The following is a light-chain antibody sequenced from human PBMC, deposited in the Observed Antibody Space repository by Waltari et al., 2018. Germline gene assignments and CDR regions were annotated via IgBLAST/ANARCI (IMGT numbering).Light chain of an antibody. CDR3: CSYAGSYTWV. CDR1: SSDVGGYNY. J-gene: IGLJ3*02. CDR2: EVS. V-gene: IGLV2-11*01. Sequence: QSALTQPRSVSGSPGQSVTLSCTGTSSDVGGYNYFSWYQQHPGKAPKLMIYEVSKRPSGVPDRFSGSKSGNTASLTISGLQAEDEADYYCCSYAGSYTWVFGGGTKLTVL.